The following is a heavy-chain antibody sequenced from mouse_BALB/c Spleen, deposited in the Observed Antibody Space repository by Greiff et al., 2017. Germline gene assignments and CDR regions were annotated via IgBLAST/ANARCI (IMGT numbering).Heavy chain of an antibody. V-gene: IGHV5-17*02. CDR3: ARFGGFYAMDY. CDR2: ISSGSSTI. J-gene: IGHJ4*01. Sequence: DVQLVESGGGLVQPGGSRKLSCAASGFTFSSFGMHWVRQAPEKGLEWVAYISSGSSTIYYADTVKGRFTISRDNPKNTLFLQMTSLRSEDTAMYYCARFGGFYAMDYWGQGTSVTVSS. CDR1: GFTFSSFG.